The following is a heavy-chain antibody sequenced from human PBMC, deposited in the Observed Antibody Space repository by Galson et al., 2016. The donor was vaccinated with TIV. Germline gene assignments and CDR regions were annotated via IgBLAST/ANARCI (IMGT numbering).Heavy chain of an antibody. D-gene: IGHD2-21*01. V-gene: IGHV3-11*01. Sequence: SLRLSCAASGFTFSDYYMSWIRQAPGKGLEWVSYISSSGITLYYSDAVRGRFTISRDNPNYSMYLQMNNLRADDTAVYFCARIARDLGFRHYFDYWGQGTLVTVSS. CDR1: GFTFSDYY. CDR2: ISSSGITL. CDR3: ARIARDLGFRHYFDY. J-gene: IGHJ4*02.